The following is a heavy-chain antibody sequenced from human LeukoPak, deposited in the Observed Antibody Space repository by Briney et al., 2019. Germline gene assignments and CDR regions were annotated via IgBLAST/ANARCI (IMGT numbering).Heavy chain of an antibody. CDR3: ARTRNSGYDSGSFDY. Sequence: NPSETLSLTCTVSGYSISSGYYWGWIRQPPGKGLEWIGSIYYSGSTYYNPSLKSRVTISVDTSKNQFSLKLSSVTAADTAVYYCARTRNSGYDSGSFDYWGQGTLVTVSS. J-gene: IGHJ4*02. CDR2: IYYSGST. CDR1: GYSISSGYY. D-gene: IGHD5-12*01. V-gene: IGHV4-38-2*02.